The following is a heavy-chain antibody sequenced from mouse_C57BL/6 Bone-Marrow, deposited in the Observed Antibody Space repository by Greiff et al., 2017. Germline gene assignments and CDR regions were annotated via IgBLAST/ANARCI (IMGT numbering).Heavy chain of an antibody. J-gene: IGHJ2*01. CDR3: TPTVVAPYYFDY. D-gene: IGHD1-1*01. CDR2: IDPENGDT. Sequence: EVQLQQSGAELVRPGASVKLSCTASGFNIKDDYMHWVKQRPEQGLEWIGWIDPENGDTEYASKFQGKATITAATSSNTAYLQLSSLTSEDTAVYYCTPTVVAPYYFDYWGQGTTLTVSS. V-gene: IGHV14-4*01. CDR1: GFNIKDDY.